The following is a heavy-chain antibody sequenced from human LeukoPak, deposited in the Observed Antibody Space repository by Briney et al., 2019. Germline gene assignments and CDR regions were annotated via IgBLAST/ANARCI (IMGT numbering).Heavy chain of an antibody. J-gene: IGHJ4*02. CDR2: IYYSGST. Sequence: SETLSLTCTVSGGSISSYYWSWIRQPPGKGLEWIGYIYYSGSTNYNPSLKSRVTISVDTSKNQFSLKLSSVAAADTAVYYCASSSWYGKLDYWGQGTLVTVSS. CDR1: GGSISSYY. D-gene: IGHD6-13*01. CDR3: ASSSWYGKLDY. V-gene: IGHV4-59*08.